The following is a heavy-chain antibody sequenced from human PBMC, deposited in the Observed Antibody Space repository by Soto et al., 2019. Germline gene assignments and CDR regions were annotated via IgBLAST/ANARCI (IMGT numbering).Heavy chain of an antibody. D-gene: IGHD3-10*02. V-gene: IGHV4-59*02. CDR2: IYNNGRT. CDR3: ARGHGIYVRFDS. Sequence: PSETLSLTCSVSGGSVYDFYWNWLRQTPGKGLEWIGNIYNNGRTNYNPSLKNRVTISIDTSKSQFSLHLSSVTTADTAMYFCARGHGIYVRFDSWGQGTLVTVSS. J-gene: IGHJ4*02. CDR1: GGSVYDFY.